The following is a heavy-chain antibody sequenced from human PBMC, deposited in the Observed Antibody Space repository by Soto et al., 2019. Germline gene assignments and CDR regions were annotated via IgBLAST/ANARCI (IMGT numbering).Heavy chain of an antibody. CDR1: GGSISSGDYY. Sequence: QVQLQESGPGLVKPSQTLSLTCTVSGGSISSGDYYWSWIRQHPGKGLEWIGYIYYSGSTYYNPSRKGRVTISVDTSKNQFSLKLNSVTAADTAVYYCARWWSGSRQGFDPWGQGTLVTVSS. CDR3: ARWWSGSRQGFDP. CDR2: IYYSGST. J-gene: IGHJ5*02. D-gene: IGHD3-3*01. V-gene: IGHV4-31*03.